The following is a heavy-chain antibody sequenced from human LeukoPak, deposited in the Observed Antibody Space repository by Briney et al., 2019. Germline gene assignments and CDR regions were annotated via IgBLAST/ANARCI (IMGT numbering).Heavy chain of an antibody. Sequence: ASVKVSCKASGGTFSSYAISWVRQAPGQGLEWMGGIIPIFGTANYAQKFQGRVTITTDESTSTAYMELSSLRSEDTAVYYCARDRREYSSSSNWFDPWGQGTLVTVSS. V-gene: IGHV1-69*05. CDR2: IIPIFGTA. J-gene: IGHJ5*02. CDR3: ARDRREYSSSSNWFDP. CDR1: GGTFSSYA. D-gene: IGHD6-6*01.